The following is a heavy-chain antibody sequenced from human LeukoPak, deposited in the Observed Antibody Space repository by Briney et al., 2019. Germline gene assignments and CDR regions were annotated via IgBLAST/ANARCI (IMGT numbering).Heavy chain of an antibody. J-gene: IGHJ6*02. Sequence: GASVKISCKVSESTFTGRQMHWVRQAPGQGPEWMGWINPKSGEKKYIEKFQGRVTMTGNTSIRTVYMELSSLTSDDTAVYYCAIVDPWDVRGQGTTVSVS. D-gene: IGHD3/OR15-3a*01. CDR1: ESTFTGRQ. CDR3: AIVDPWDV. V-gene: IGHV1-2*02. CDR2: INPKSGEK.